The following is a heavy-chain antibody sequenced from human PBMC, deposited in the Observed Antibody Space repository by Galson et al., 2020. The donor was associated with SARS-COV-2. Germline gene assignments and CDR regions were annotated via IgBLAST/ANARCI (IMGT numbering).Heavy chain of an antibody. CDR1: GASISSNY. J-gene: IGHJ3*02. D-gene: IGHD2-21*01. CDR2: MYNSGST. CDR3: ATSYCGAECYYPCDI. V-gene: IGHV4-59*01. Sequence: SETLSLTCTVSGASISSNYWSWIRQPPGQGKERIGYMYNSGSTNFNPSLRSRLSISVDTSTNQFSLTLSSVTAADTAVYYCATSYCGAECYYPCDIWGQGTMVTVSS.